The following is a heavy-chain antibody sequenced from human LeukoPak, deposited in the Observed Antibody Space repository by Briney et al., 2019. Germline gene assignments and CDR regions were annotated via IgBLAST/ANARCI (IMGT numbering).Heavy chain of an antibody. CDR2: IVVGSGNT. CDR1: GFTFTSSA. D-gene: IGHD4-11*01. J-gene: IGHJ4*02. Sequence: ASVQVSCQASGFTFTSSAVQWVRQARGQRLEWIGWIVVGSGNTNYAQKFQERVTITRDMSTSTAYMELSSPRSEDTAVYYCAAVVQERFDYWGQGTLVTVSS. V-gene: IGHV1-58*01. CDR3: AAVVQERFDY.